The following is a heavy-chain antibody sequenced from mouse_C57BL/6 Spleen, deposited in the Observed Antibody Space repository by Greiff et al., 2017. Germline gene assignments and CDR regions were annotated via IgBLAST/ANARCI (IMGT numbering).Heavy chain of an antibody. V-gene: IGHV1-42*01. D-gene: IGHD1-1*01. Sequence: EVQLQQSGPELVKPGASVKISCKASGYSFTGYYMNWVKQSPEKSLEWIGEINPSTGGTTYNQKFKAKATLTVDKSSSTAYMQLKGLTSEDSAVYYGARFYYGSRFDCWGQGATLTVAS. CDR3: ARFYYGSRFDC. J-gene: IGHJ2*01. CDR2: INPSTGGT. CDR1: GYSFTGYY.